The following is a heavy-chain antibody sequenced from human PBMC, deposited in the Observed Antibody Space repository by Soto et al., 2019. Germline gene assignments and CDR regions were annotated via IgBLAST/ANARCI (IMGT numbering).Heavy chain of an antibody. CDR2: INPSGGST. Sequence: QVQLVQSGAEVKKPGASVKVSCKASGYTFTSYYMHWVRQAPGQGLEWMGIINPSGGSTSYAQKFRGRVTMTRDTSTSTVYMELSSLRSEDTAVYYCARAVSLIVALGYFDYWGQGTLVTVSS. D-gene: IGHD5-12*01. J-gene: IGHJ4*02. V-gene: IGHV1-46*01. CDR3: ARAVSLIVALGYFDY. CDR1: GYTFTSYY.